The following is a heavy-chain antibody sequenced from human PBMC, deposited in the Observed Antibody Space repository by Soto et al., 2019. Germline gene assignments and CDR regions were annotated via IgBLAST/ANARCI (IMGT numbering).Heavy chain of an antibody. CDR2: ISSSSSYI. CDR3: ARGLYSSSWYYFDY. Sequence: GGSLRLSCAASGFTFSSYSMNWVRQAPGKGLEWVTSISSSSSYIYYADSVKGRFTISRDNAKNSLYLQMNSLRAEDTAVYYCARGLYSSSWYYFDYWGQGTLVTVSS. V-gene: IGHV3-21*01. J-gene: IGHJ4*02. D-gene: IGHD6-13*01. CDR1: GFTFSSYS.